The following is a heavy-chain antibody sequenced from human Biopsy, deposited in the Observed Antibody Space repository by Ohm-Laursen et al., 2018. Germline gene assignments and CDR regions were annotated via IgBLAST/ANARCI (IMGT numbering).Heavy chain of an antibody. CDR3: AKRGVERGRPLAY. Sequence: SSVKVSCKASGGTFSSFGISWVRQAPGQGLEWMGKINSMFGTTNYAQTFQGRVTITADESTSTAYMEVSSLRSEDTAVYYCAKRGVERGRPLAYWGQGTLVTVSS. J-gene: IGHJ4*02. CDR1: GGTFSSFG. CDR2: INSMFGTT. D-gene: IGHD1-1*01. V-gene: IGHV1-69*15.